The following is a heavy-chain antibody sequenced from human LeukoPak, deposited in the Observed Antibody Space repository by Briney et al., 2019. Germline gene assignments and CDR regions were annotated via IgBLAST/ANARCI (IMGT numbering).Heavy chain of an antibody. CDR3: ARIYYGSGSYYNGWFDP. D-gene: IGHD3-10*01. Sequence: PSETLSLTCTVSGGSISSYYWSWIRQPAGKGLEWIGRIYTGGSTNYNPSLKSRVTMSVDTSKNQFSLKLSSVTAADTAVYYCARIYYGSGSYYNGWFDPWGQGTLVTVSS. CDR1: GGSISSYY. CDR2: IYTGGST. V-gene: IGHV4-4*07. J-gene: IGHJ5*02.